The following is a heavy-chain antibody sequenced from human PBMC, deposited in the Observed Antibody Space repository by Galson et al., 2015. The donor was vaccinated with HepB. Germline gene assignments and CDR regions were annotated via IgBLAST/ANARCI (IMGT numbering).Heavy chain of an antibody. V-gene: IGHV1-69*04. CDR1: GGTFSSYA. J-gene: IGHJ4*02. CDR3: ARDRRITIYPPLYYFDY. Sequence: SVKVSCKASGGTFSSYAISWVRQAPGQGLEWMGRIIPILGIANYAQKFQGRVTITADKSTSTAYMELSSLRSEDTAVYYCARDRRITIYPPLYYFDYWGQGTLVTVSS. CDR2: IIPILGIA. D-gene: IGHD3-3*01.